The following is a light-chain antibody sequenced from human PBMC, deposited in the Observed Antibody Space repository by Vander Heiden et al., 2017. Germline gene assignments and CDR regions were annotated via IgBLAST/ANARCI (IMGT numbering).Light chain of an antibody. CDR3: QQYDSYPET. V-gene: IGKV1-5*03. CDR1: QSIRDY. J-gene: IGKJ1*01. CDR2: EAS. Sequence: DIQVTQPPPSLSAAAGERATITCRASQSIRDYLAWYQQKPEKAPRLLFYEASSVESGVQLMFSGSGSGTEFTLTISSLQDDDFATYCCQQYDSYPETFGQGTKVEIK.